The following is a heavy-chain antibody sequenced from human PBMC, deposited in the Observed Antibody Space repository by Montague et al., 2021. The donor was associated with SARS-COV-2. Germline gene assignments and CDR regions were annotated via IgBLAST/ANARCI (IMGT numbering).Heavy chain of an antibody. J-gene: IGHJ6*02. Sequence: SETLSLTCTVSGGSISTSYYCWTRQPRGKGLEWIGYVYYNCSTNXNPSRRVRITISIDTSKNQFSLYLSSGSLADTAVYYCAKLLYHNYMYGFDVWGQGTTVTVSS. D-gene: IGHD3-10*01. CDR3: AKLLYHNYMYGFDV. V-gene: IGHV4-59*01. CDR1: GGSISTSY. CDR2: VYYNCST.